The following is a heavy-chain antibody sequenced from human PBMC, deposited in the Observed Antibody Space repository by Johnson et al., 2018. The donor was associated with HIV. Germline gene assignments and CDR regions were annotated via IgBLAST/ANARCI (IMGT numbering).Heavy chain of an antibody. J-gene: IGHJ3*02. Sequence: VQLVESGGGVVRPGGSLRLSCAASGFSFDDYGMSWVRQAPGKGLEWVSVIYSGGSTYYADSVKGRFTISRDNSKNTLYLQMNSLRAEDTAVYYCAREGSGGWLDAFAIWGQGTMVTVSS. CDR3: AREGSGGWLDAFAI. D-gene: IGHD1-26*01. CDR2: IYSGGST. CDR1: GFSFDDYG. V-gene: IGHV3-66*02.